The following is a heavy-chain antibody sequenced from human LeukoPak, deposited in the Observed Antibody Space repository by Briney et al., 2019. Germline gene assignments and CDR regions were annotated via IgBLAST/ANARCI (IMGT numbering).Heavy chain of an antibody. Sequence: GVSLRLSCAASGFTFSNYGKHWVRQAPGKGLEWVAVISYDGSNKYYADSVKGRFTISRDNSKNTLYLQMNSLRAEDTALYYCAKVSSSGWEFDYWGQGTLVTVSS. J-gene: IGHJ4*02. CDR2: ISYDGSNK. V-gene: IGHV3-30*18. CDR1: GFTFSNYG. D-gene: IGHD6-19*01. CDR3: AKVSSSGWEFDY.